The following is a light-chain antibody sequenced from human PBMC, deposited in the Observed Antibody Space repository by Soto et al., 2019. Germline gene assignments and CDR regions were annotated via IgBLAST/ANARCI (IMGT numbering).Light chain of an antibody. V-gene: IGKV3-20*01. CDR3: QQYGSSPYT. Sequence: EIVLTQSPGTLSLSPGERATLSCRASQSVSSSYVAWYQQKPGQAPRLLIYGASSRATGIPDRFSGSGSGTDFTLTIRRLEPEDFAVYYCQQYGSSPYTFGQGTKVEI. CDR2: GAS. J-gene: IGKJ2*01. CDR1: QSVSSSY.